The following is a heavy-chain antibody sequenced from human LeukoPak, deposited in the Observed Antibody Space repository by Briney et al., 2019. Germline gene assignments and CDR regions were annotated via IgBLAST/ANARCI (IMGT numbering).Heavy chain of an antibody. Sequence: PGGSLRLSCAASGFTFSSYWMNWVRQAPGKGLEWVANIKQDGSEKYYVDSVKGRFTISRDNAKNSLYLQMNSLRAEDTAVYYCARDRGSSGYYGESDFDYWGQGTLVTVSS. CDR2: IKQDGSEK. CDR1: GFTFSSYW. J-gene: IGHJ4*02. D-gene: IGHD3-22*01. CDR3: ARDRGSSGYYGESDFDY. V-gene: IGHV3-7*01.